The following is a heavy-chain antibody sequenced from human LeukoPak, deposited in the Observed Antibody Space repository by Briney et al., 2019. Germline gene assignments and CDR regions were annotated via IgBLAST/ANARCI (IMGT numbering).Heavy chain of an antibody. CDR3: ARDAKCRYSSSSGYHFDY. CDR1: GVTFSSYA. CDR2: IIPIFGTA. J-gene: IGHJ4*02. Sequence: GASVKGSCKASGVTFSSYAVSWVRQAPGQRLEWMGRIIPIFGTANYAQKFQGRVTITTDESTSTAYMELSSLRSEDTAVYYCARDAKCRYSSSSGYHFDYWGQGTLVTVSS. V-gene: IGHV1-69*05. D-gene: IGHD6-6*01.